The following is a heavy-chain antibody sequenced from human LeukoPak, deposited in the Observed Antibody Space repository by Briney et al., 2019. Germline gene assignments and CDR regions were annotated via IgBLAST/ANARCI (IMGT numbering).Heavy chain of an antibody. CDR1: GFTFSSYH. CDR3: AKRMATFGGPFDI. CDR2: ISGSGDTT. D-gene: IGHD5-24*01. V-gene: IGHV3-23*01. J-gene: IGHJ3*02. Sequence: GGSLRVSCAASGFTFSSYHISWVRQAPGKGLEWVSAISGSGDTTYYADSVKGRCTISRDNSKNTLYLQMDSLRAEDTAVYYCAKRMATFGGPFDIWGQGTMLTVSS.